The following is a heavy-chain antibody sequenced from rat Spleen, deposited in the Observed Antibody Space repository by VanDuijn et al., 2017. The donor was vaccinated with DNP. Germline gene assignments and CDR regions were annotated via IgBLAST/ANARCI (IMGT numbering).Heavy chain of an antibody. V-gene: IGHV5-22*01. CDR3: TRGAGSPYWSFDF. CDR1: GFTFSNYD. D-gene: IGHD5-1*01. J-gene: IGHJ1*01. CDR2: ISYDGSST. Sequence: EVQLVESGGGLVQPGRSMTLSCAASGFTFSNYDMAWVRQAPKKGLEWVATISYDGSSTYYSGSVKGRFTISRDNAKNTLYLQMNSLRSEDTATYYCTRGAGSPYWSFDFWGPGTVVTVSS.